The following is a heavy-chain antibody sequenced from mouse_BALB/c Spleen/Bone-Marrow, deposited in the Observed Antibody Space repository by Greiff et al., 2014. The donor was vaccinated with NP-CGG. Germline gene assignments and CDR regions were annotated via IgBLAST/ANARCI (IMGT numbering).Heavy chain of an antibody. J-gene: IGHJ3*01. D-gene: IGHD1-1*01. CDR2: IDPANGNT. V-gene: IGHV14-3*02. CDR3: ASYYYGSSGFAY. Sequence: EVKLQESGAELVKPGASVKLSCTASGFNIKDTYMHWVKQRPEQGLEWIGRIDPANGNTKYDPKFQGKATITADTSSNTAYLQLSSLTSEDTAVYYCASYYYGSSGFAYWGQGTLVTVPA. CDR1: GFNIKDTY.